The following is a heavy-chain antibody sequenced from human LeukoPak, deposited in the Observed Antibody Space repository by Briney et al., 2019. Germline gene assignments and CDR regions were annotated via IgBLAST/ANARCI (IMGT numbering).Heavy chain of an antibody. J-gene: IGHJ4*02. CDR1: RGSIRNYY. Sequence: SETLSLTCTVSRGSIRNYYWSWIRQPPGKGLEWIGEINHSGSTNYNPSLKSRVTISVDTSKNQFSLKLSSVTAADTAVYYCARVEMTTVFSGIDYWGQGTLVTVSS. V-gene: IGHV4-34*01. CDR3: ARVEMTTVFSGIDY. CDR2: INHSGST. D-gene: IGHD4-17*01.